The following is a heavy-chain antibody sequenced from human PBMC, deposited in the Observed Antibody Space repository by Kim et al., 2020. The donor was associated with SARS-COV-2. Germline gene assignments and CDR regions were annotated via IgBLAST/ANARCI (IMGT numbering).Heavy chain of an antibody. J-gene: IGHJ6*01. CDR2: ISSSSSYI. D-gene: IGHD3-10*01. CDR1: GFTFTSNS. Sequence: GGSLRLSCAASGFTFTSNSMNWVRQAPGKGLEWVSSISSSSSYIYYADSVKGRFTISRDNAKHSLYLQMNSLRAEDTAVYYCASVPVGGGGTGFGWYYY. CDR3: ASVPVGGGGTGFGWYYY. V-gene: IGHV3-21*01.